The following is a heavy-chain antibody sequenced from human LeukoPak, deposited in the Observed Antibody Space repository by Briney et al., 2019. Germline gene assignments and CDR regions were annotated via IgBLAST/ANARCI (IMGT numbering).Heavy chain of an antibody. V-gene: IGHV4-39*07. Sequence: PSETLSLTCTVSSGSITRSSYYWSWIRQPPGKGLEWIGEINHSGSTNYNPSLKSRVTISVDTSKNQFSLKLSSVTAADTAVYYCARAGYGDYGGYWYFDLWGRGTLVTVSS. CDR2: INHSGST. CDR1: SGSITRSSYY. CDR3: ARAGYGDYGGYWYFDL. D-gene: IGHD4-17*01. J-gene: IGHJ2*01.